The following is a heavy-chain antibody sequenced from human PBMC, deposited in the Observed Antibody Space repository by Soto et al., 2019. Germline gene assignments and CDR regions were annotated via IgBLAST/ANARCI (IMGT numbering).Heavy chain of an antibody. CDR2: IIPIFGTA. CDR1: GGTFSSYA. J-gene: IGHJ4*02. V-gene: IGHV1-69*05. Sequence: ASVKVSCKASGGTFSSYAISWVRQAPGQGLEWMGGIIPIFGTANYAQKFQGRVTITRDTSASTAYMELSSLRSEDTAVYYCARAYDYGDQRGFDYWGQGTLVTVSS. CDR3: ARAYDYGDQRGFDY. D-gene: IGHD4-17*01.